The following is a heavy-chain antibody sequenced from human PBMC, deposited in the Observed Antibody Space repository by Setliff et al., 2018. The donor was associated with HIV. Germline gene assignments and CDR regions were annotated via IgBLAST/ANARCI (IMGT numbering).Heavy chain of an antibody. CDR3: ARGSWAGYESGGYYHFDF. V-gene: IGHV4-39*02. CDR1: GGSIDNNKYY. CDR2: IYHTGRT. D-gene: IGHD3-22*01. J-gene: IGHJ4*02. Sequence: SETLSLTCSVSGGSIDNNKYYWTWIRQPPGKGLEWTGSIYHTGRTYYNRSLESRFTISRDNADNSLFLQMNGLRAEDTALYFCARGSWAGYESGGYYHFDFWGQGTLVTVSS.